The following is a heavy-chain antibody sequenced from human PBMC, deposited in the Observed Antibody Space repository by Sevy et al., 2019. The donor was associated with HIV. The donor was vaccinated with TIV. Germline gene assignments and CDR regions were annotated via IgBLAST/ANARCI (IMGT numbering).Heavy chain of an antibody. CDR3: SKDILGWAFDY. V-gene: IGHV3-23*01. Sequence: GGSLRLSCAASGFGLNGNAMSWVRQAPGKGLEWVAAINGGGDTTHYGDSVKGRFTISRDSFKNILYLQMDSLRVEDTAVYYCSKDILGWAFDYWGHGTLVTVSS. CDR2: INGGGDTT. D-gene: IGHD3-3*01. J-gene: IGHJ4*01. CDR1: GFGLNGNA.